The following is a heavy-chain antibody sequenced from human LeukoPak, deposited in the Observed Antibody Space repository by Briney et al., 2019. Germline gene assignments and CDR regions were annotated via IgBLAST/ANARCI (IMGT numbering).Heavy chain of an antibody. V-gene: IGHV4-59*01. D-gene: IGHD3-10*01. CDR2: IYYSGTT. CDR1: GGSISSYY. CDR3: ARTLPSGTSDY. Sequence: PSETLSLTCTVPGGSISSYYWSWIRQPPGKGLEWIAYIYYSGTTNYNPSLKSRVTISVDTVRNQFSLKLSSVTAADTAVYYCARTLPSGTSDYWGQGTLVTVSS. J-gene: IGHJ4*02.